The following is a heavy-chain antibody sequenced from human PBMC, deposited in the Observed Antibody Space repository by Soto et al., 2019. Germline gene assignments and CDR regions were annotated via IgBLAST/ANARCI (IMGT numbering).Heavy chain of an antibody. D-gene: IGHD3-10*01. CDR1: LYTISGYY. J-gene: IGHJ4*02. Sequence: SAVKPSCKACLYTISGYYMQWVRQAPGQGLEWMGWINPDSGGTNYAQKFQGRATMTRDTSIGTAYMELSRLRSDDTAVYYCTRKVRHYKFDYSGQGALVIVSA. CDR2: INPDSGGT. V-gene: IGHV1-2*02. CDR3: TRKVRHYKFDY.